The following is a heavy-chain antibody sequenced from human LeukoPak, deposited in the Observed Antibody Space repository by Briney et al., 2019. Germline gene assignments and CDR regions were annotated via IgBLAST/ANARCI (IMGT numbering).Heavy chain of an antibody. Sequence: HPGRSLRLSCAASGFTFSSYAMHWVRQAPGKGLEWVAVISYDGSNKYYADSVKGRFTISRDNSKNTLYLQMNSLRAEDMAVYYCARDDGMDVWGQGTTVTVSS. CDR3: ARDDGMDV. CDR2: ISYDGSNK. V-gene: IGHV3-30-3*01. CDR1: GFTFSSYA. J-gene: IGHJ6*02.